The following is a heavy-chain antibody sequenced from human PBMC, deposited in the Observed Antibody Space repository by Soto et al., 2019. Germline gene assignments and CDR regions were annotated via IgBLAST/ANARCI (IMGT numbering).Heavy chain of an antibody. CDR3: WDWSVYFWDV. V-gene: IGHV3-15*07. J-gene: IGHJ6*02. CDR1: GFTFSNAW. Sequence: EVQLVESGGDLVKPGGSLRLSCAASGFTFSNAWMNWVRQAPGKGLEWVGRIKSKIDGGTTDYAAPVKGRFTISRDDSKPTLYLQMNSLKTEDTAGYYCWDWSVYFWDVWGQGTTVTVSS. CDR2: IKSKIDGGTT. D-gene: IGHD3-3*01.